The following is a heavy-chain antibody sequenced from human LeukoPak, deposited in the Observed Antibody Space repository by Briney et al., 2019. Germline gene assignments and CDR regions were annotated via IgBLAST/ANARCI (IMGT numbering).Heavy chain of an antibody. V-gene: IGHV3-30*02. Sequence: GGSLRLSCTASGFTFSSYGMHWVRQAPGKGLEWVAFIRYDGSNKYYADSVKGRFTISRDNSKNTLYLQMNSLRAEDTAVYYCAKGYSSSWYYFDYWGQGTLVTVSS. CDR3: AKGYSSSWYYFDY. J-gene: IGHJ4*02. CDR1: GFTFSSYG. CDR2: IRYDGSNK. D-gene: IGHD6-13*01.